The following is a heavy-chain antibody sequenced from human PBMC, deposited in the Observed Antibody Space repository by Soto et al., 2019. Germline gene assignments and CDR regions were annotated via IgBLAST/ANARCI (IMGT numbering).Heavy chain of an antibody. D-gene: IGHD4-4*01. V-gene: IGHV5-51*01. CDR2: IYPGDSDT. J-gene: IGHJ6*02. Sequence: GESLKLSCKASGYSFTRYWIGWVRQMPGKGLEWMGIIYPGDSDTRYSPSFQGQVTISADKSISTAYLQWSSLKASDTAMYYCARPRRATADGMDVWGQGTTVTVSS. CDR3: ARPRRATADGMDV. CDR1: GYSFTRYW.